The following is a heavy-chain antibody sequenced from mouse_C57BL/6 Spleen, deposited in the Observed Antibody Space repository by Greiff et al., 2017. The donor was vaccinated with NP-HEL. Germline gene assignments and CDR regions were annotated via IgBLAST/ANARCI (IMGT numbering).Heavy chain of an antibody. CDR3: ARNYGNYLDY. Sequence: QVHVKQPGAELVRPGSSVKLSCKASGYTFTSYWMDWVKQRPGQGLEWIGNIYPSDSETHYNQKFKDKATLTVDKSSSTAYMQLSSLTSEDSAVYYCARNYGNYLDYWGQGTTLTVSS. D-gene: IGHD2-1*01. V-gene: IGHV1-61*01. CDR2: IYPSDSET. J-gene: IGHJ2*01. CDR1: GYTFTSYW.